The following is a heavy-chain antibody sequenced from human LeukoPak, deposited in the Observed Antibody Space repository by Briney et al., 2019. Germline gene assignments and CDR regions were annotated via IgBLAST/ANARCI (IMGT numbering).Heavy chain of an antibody. CDR3: ARGQWLVQTEMGDWFDP. CDR1: GYTFTGYY. Sequence: ASVKDSCKASGYTFTGYYMHWVRQAPGQGLEWMGWINPDSGGTNYAQKFQGRVTMTRDTAISTAYVELSRLRSYDTAVYYCARGQWLVQTEMGDWFDPWGQGTLVTVSS. CDR2: INPDSGGT. V-gene: IGHV1-2*02. J-gene: IGHJ5*02. D-gene: IGHD6-19*01.